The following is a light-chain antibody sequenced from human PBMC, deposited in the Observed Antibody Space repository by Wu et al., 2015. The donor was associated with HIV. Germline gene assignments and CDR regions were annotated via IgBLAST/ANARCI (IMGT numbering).Light chain of an antibody. Sequence: EIVMTQSPATLSVSPGERATLSCRASQSVSGNLAWYQQKPGQAPRLLIYDTSSRATGIPDRFSGSGSGTDFTLTISRLEPEDFAAYYCQHYGGSALSFGGGTKVEIK. J-gene: IGKJ4*01. CDR3: QHYGGSALS. CDR2: DTS. CDR1: QSVSGN. V-gene: IGKV3-20*01.